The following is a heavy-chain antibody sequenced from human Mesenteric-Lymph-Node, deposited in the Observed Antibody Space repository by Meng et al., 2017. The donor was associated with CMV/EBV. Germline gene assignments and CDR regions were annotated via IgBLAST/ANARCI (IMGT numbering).Heavy chain of an antibody. CDR3: AKNSATAYNYYFDY. V-gene: IGHV3-23*01. CDR1: GFTFSNFG. CDR2: ISGSGGGT. J-gene: IGHJ4*02. Sequence: SGFTFSNFGMSWVRQAPGKGMEWVSSISGSGGGTYFADSVKGRFTFSRDNSRNTLYLQMNSLRAEDTAVYYCAKNSATAYNYYFDYWGQGTLVTVSS. D-gene: IGHD5-24*01.